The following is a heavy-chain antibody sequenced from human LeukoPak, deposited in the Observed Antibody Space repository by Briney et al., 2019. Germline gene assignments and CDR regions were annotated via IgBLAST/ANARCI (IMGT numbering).Heavy chain of an antibody. CDR2: ISSSSSYI. J-gene: IGHJ3*02. CDR1: GFPFRSYS. CDR3: ARDRTYYYDSSGYWDAFDI. V-gene: IGHV3-21*01. Sequence: GALRLSFAASGFPFRSYSMNWVRQAPGKGLGWVSSISSSSSYIYYADSVKGRFTISRDNAKNSLYLQMNSLRAEDTAVYYCARDRTYYYDSSGYWDAFDIWGQGTMVTVSS. D-gene: IGHD3-22*01.